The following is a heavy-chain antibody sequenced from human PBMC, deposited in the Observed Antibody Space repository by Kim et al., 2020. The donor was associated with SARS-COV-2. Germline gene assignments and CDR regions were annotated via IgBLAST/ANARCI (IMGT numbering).Heavy chain of an antibody. D-gene: IGHD3-3*01. V-gene: IGHV3-30-3*01. CDR2: LSSGESNR. CDR1: GFTFSTYT. CDR3: ARDSASIFWSDYNMDV. Sequence: GGSLRLSCAASGFTFSTYTIHWVRQAPGKGLEWVAVLSSGESNRHYSDSVKGRFTISRDNSKNTLYLQMNTLKTEDTAVYYCARDSASIFWSDYNMDVWGQGTSVTVSS. J-gene: IGHJ6*02.